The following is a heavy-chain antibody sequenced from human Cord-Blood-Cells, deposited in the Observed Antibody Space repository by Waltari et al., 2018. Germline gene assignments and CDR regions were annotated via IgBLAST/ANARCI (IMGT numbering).Heavy chain of an antibody. CDR2: ISSSGSTI. V-gene: IGHV3-48*03. Sequence: EVQLVESGGGLVQPGGSLRLSWAASGFTFSTYEMNWVRQAPGKGLEWVSYISSSGSTIYYADSVKGRFTISRDNAKNSLYLQMNSLRAEDTAVYYCARYGYSNYYYYGMDVWGQGTTVTVSS. J-gene: IGHJ6*02. D-gene: IGHD4-4*01. CDR1: GFTFSTYE. CDR3: ARYGYSNYYYYGMDV.